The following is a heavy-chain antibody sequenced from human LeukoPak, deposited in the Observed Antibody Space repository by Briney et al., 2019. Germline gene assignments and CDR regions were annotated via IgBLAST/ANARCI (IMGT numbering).Heavy chain of an antibody. CDR1: GGSITSYY. CDR2: LYYSGYS. CDR3: ARHSIASDGARLFDY. V-gene: IGHV4-59*08. D-gene: IGHD2-21*01. J-gene: IGHJ4*02. Sequence: PAETLSLTCTVSGGSITSYYWAWLRQPPGKGLEWIGYLYYSGYSNYNPSLKSRVSMSVDTSKNQFSLKLTSVAAADTAVYYCARHSIASDGARLFDYWGRGTLVTVSS.